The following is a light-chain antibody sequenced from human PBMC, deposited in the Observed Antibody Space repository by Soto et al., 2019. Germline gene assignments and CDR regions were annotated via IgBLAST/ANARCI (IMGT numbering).Light chain of an antibody. CDR3: QQSYSPPWT. J-gene: IGKJ1*01. Sequence: DIHITQSPSSLSAFAGDRVTITCRAGQSIGTSLNWYQQKVGKAPKLLIYITSNLQSGVPSRFSGSGSGTHFTLTINSLQPEDLATYYCQQSYSPPWTFGQGTKVDIK. CDR1: QSIGTS. V-gene: IGKV1-39*01. CDR2: ITS.